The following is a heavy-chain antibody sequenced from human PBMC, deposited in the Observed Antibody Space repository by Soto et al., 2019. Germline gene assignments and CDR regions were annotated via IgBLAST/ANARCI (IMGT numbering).Heavy chain of an antibody. D-gene: IGHD6-13*01. CDR2: INHSGST. J-gene: IGHJ4*02. CDR1: GGSFSGYY. CDR3: ARVPQRAYSSSQRTQKLFNDY. V-gene: IGHV4-34*01. Sequence: PSETLSLTCAVYGGSFSGYYWSWIRQPPGKGLEWIGEINHSGSTNYNPSLKSRVTISVDTSKNQFSLKLSSVTAADTAVYYCARVPQRAYSSSQRTQKLFNDYWGQGTLVTVSS.